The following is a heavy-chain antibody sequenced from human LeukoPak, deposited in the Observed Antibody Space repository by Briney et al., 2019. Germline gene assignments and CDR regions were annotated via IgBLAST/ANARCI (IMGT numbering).Heavy chain of an antibody. D-gene: IGHD5-18*01. Sequence: GRSLRLSCAASGFTVSSNYMSWVRQAPGKGLEWVSVIYSGGSTYYADSVKGRFTISRDNSKNTLYLQMNSLRAEDTAVYYCARGSYGPRDPYYFDYWGQGTLVTVSS. CDR3: ARGSYGPRDPYYFDY. V-gene: IGHV3-53*01. J-gene: IGHJ4*02. CDR1: GFTVSSNY. CDR2: IYSGGST.